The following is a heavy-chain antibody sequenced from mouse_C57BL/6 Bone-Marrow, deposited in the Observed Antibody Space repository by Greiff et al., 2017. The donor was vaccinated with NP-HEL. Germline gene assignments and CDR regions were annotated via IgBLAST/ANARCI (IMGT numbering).Heavy chain of an antibody. V-gene: IGHV1-76*01. CDR2: IYPGSGNT. CDR3: ALLGDYDDLDY. Sequence: QVQLQQSGAELVRPGASVKLSCKASGYTFTDYYINWVKQRPGQGLEWIARIYPGSGNTYYNEKFKGKATLTAEKSSSTAYMQLSSLTSEDSAVYFCALLGDYDDLDYWGQGTTLTVSS. D-gene: IGHD2-4*01. CDR1: GYTFTDYY. J-gene: IGHJ2*01.